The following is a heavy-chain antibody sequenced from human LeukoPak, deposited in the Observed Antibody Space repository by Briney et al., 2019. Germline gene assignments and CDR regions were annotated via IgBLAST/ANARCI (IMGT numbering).Heavy chain of an antibody. D-gene: IGHD6-19*01. Sequence: GGSLRLSCAASGFTFSSYGMHWVRQAPGKGLEWVAVISYDGSNKYYADSVKGRFTISTDNSKNTLYLQMNSLRAEDTAVYYCAKEGYGSGWYYYYYYMDVWGKGTTVTVSS. CDR1: GFTFSSYG. V-gene: IGHV3-30*18. CDR3: AKEGYGSGWYYYYYYMDV. CDR2: ISYDGSNK. J-gene: IGHJ6*03.